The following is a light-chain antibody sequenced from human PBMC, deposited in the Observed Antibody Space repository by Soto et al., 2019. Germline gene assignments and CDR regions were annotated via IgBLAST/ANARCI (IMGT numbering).Light chain of an antibody. CDR2: GNS. Sequence: SVLTQPPSVSGAPGQRVTISCTGSSSNIGAGYDVHWYQQLPGTAPKLLIYGNSNRPSGVPDRFSGSKSGTSASLAITGLQAEDEADYYCQSYDSSRYVFGTGT. CDR1: SSNIGAGYD. J-gene: IGLJ1*01. CDR3: QSYDSSRYV. V-gene: IGLV1-40*01.